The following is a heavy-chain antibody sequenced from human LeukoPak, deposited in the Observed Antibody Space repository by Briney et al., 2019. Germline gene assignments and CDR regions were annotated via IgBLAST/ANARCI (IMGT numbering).Heavy chain of an antibody. J-gene: IGHJ6*04. CDR1: GFTFSSYA. V-gene: IGHV3-30-3*01. D-gene: IGHD4-17*01. CDR2: ISYDGSNK. Sequence: GGSVRLSCAASGFTFSSYAMHWVRQAPGKGLEWVAVISYDGSNKYYADSVKGRFTISRDNSKNTLYLQMNSLRAEDTAVYYCARETYGDYYYYYGMDVWGKGTTVTVSS. CDR3: ARETYGDYYYYYGMDV.